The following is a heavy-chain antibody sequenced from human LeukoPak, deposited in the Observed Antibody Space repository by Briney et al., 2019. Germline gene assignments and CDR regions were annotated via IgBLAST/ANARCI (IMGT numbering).Heavy chain of an antibody. D-gene: IGHD3-22*01. V-gene: IGHV4-59*02. CDR2: IYYSGST. CDR1: GDSVTTYY. Sequence: SETLSLTCTVSGDSVTTYYWSWIRQPPGKGLEWIGYIYYSGSTNYNPSLKSRVTISVDTSKNQFSLKLSSVTAADTAVYYCARGAYYDSSGYYYDWFDPWGQGTLVTVSS. J-gene: IGHJ5*02. CDR3: ARGAYYDSSGYYYDWFDP.